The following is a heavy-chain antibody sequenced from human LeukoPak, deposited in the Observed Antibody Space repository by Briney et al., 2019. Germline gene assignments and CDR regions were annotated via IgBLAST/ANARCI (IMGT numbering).Heavy chain of an antibody. D-gene: IGHD2-15*01. CDR3: AKEDFYCSGGSCYHGPLDY. Sequence: GGSLRLSCAASGFTFSSYEMNWVRQAPGKGLEWVSYISCSGRTIYYADSVKGRFTISRDNAKNSMYLQMNSLRADDTAFYYCAKEDFYCSGGSCYHGPLDYWGQGTLVTVSS. CDR2: ISCSGRTI. V-gene: IGHV3-48*03. CDR1: GFTFSSYE. J-gene: IGHJ4*02.